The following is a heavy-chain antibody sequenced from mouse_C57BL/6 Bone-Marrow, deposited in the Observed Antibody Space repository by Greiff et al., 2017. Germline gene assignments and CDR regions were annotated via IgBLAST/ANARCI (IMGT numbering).Heavy chain of an antibody. Sequence: QVQLQQPGAELVRPGTSVKLSCKASGYTFTSYWMHXVKQRPGQGLEWIGVIDPSDSYTNYNQKFKGKATLTVDTSSSTAYMQLSSLTSEDSAVYYCARERLYYFDYWGQGTTRTVSS. V-gene: IGHV1-59*01. D-gene: IGHD3-3*01. CDR1: GYTFTSYW. J-gene: IGHJ2*01. CDR3: ARERLYYFDY. CDR2: IDPSDSYT.